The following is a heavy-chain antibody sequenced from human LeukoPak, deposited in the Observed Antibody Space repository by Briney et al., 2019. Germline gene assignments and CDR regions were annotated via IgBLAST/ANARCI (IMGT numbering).Heavy chain of an antibody. CDR3: AGDLRGSSSSGYYYYMDV. J-gene: IGHJ6*03. CDR2: ISAYNGNT. CDR1: GYTFTSYG. Sequence: ASVKVSCTASGYTFTSYGISWVRQAPGQGLEWMGWISAYNGNTNYAQKLQGRVTMTTDTSTSTAYMELRSLRSDDTAVYYCAGDLRGSSSSGYYYYMDVWGKGTTVTVSS. V-gene: IGHV1-18*01. D-gene: IGHD6-6*01.